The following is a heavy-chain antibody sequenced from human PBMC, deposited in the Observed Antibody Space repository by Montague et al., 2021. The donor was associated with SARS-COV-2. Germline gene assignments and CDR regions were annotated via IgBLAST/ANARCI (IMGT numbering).Heavy chain of an antibody. CDR2: IYYSGST. V-gene: IGHV4-59*01. D-gene: IGHD6-19*01. CDR1: GGSIGSYY. J-gene: IGHJ3*02. Sequence: SETLSLTCTVSGGSIGSYYWSWIRQPPGKGLEWIGYIYYSGSTNYNPSLKSRVTISVDTSKNQFSLKLSSVTAADTAAYYCARGSGWMGNAFDIWGQGTMVTVSS. CDR3: ARGSGWMGNAFDI.